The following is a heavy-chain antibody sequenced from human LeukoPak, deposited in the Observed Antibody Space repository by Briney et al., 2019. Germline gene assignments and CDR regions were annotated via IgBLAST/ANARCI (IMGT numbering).Heavy chain of an antibody. CDR3: ARDGPFVGATLGAFDI. CDR2: ISSSSSYI. Sequence: GGSLRLSCAASGFTFSSYSMNWVRQAPGRGLEWVSSISSSSSYIYYADSVKGRFTISRGNAKNSLYLQMNSLRAEDTAVYYCARDGPFVGATLGAFDIWGQGTMVTVSS. V-gene: IGHV3-21*01. J-gene: IGHJ3*02. D-gene: IGHD1-26*01. CDR1: GFTFSSYS.